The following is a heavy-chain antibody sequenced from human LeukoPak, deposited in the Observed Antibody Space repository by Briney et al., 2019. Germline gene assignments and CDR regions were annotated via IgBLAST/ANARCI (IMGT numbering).Heavy chain of an antibody. D-gene: IGHD6-13*01. J-gene: IGHJ5*02. CDR3: ARVYSSSHNWFDT. Sequence: ASETLSLTCTVSGGSISTTSYFWAWIRQPPGEGLEWIGSIYYSGTTYYNSSPKSRVSISVETSKNHFSLKMSSLTAADTAVYYCARVYSSSHNWFDTWGQGTHVTVSS. CDR1: GGSISTTSYF. CDR2: IYYSGTT. V-gene: IGHV4-39*07.